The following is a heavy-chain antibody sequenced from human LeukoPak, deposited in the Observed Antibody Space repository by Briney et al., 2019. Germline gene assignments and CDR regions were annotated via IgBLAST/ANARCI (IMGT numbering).Heavy chain of an antibody. CDR2: ISSSSSTI. CDR1: GFTFSSYS. CDR3: ARVQPGYYDSSGYTAFDI. Sequence: GGSLRLSCAASGFTFSSYSMNWVRQAPGKGLEWVSYISSSSSTIYYADSVKGRFTISRDNAKNSLYLQMNSLRAEDTAVYYCARVQPGYYDSSGYTAFDIWGQGTMVTVSS. D-gene: IGHD3-22*01. J-gene: IGHJ3*02. V-gene: IGHV3-48*04.